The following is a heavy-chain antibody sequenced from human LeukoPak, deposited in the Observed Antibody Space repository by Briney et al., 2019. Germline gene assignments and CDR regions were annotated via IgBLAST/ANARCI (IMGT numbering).Heavy chain of an antibody. CDR1: GFTLRSYG. Sequence: EASVKVSCKASGFTLRSYGFNWMRQAPGQGLEWVGWFTTYNTNAYYAQNFQGRVTMTADTTASTAYMELRSLTSDDTAVYFCARGVDYDDRYYFDYWGQGTLVTVSS. CDR3: ARGVDYDDRYYFDY. CDR2: FTTYNTNA. D-gene: IGHD4-17*01. J-gene: IGHJ4*02. V-gene: IGHV1-18*01.